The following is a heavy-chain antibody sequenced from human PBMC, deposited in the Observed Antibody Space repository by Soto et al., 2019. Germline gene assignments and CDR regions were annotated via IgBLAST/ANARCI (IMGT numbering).Heavy chain of an antibody. J-gene: IGHJ5*02. CDR2: ISWDSGKI. CDR1: GFSIDDFA. Sequence: GGSLRLSCAASGFSIDDFAMHWVRQAPGKGLEWVSSISWDSGKIGYADSVTGRFSVSRDNAKNSLFLQMSSLKPEDTAFYFCAKDNPGRNGDYESTWFEPWGQGTMVTVYS. D-gene: IGHD4-17*01. CDR3: AKDNPGRNGDYESTWFEP. V-gene: IGHV3-9*01.